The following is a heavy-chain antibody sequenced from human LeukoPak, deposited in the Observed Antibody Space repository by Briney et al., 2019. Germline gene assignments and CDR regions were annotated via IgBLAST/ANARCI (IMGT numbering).Heavy chain of an antibody. Sequence: SQTLSLTCALCGDIIYTNNSAWHWSRQSRSRGLEWLGRTYYRSNLYNDYAVSVKSRISINSDTSNNQFSLQLNSVTPDDTAVYYCARGVATTGFDYWGQGTLVTVSS. J-gene: IGHJ4*02. CDR1: GDIIYTNNSA. CDR2: TYYRSNLYN. D-gene: IGHD5-12*01. CDR3: ARGVATTGFDY. V-gene: IGHV6-1*01.